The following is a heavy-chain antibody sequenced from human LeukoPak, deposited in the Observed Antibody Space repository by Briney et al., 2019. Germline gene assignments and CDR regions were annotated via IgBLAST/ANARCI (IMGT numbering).Heavy chain of an antibody. V-gene: IGHV1-2*02. D-gene: IGHD1-7*01. CDR3: ARDLELRGVDY. CDR1: GYTFTGYY. CDR2: INPNSGGT. J-gene: IGHJ4*02. Sequence: EASVKVSCKASGYTFTGYYMHWVRQAPGQGLEWMGWINPNSGGTNYAQKFQGRVTMTRDTSISTAYMEPSRLRSDDTAVYYCARDLELRGVDYWGQGTLVTVSS.